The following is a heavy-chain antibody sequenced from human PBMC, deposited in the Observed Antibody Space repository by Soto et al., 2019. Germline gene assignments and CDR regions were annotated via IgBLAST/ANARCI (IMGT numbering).Heavy chain of an antibody. CDR1: GATFSGNF. Sequence: QVQLVQSGAEVREPGASVKVSCTPSGATFSGNFFHWVRQAPGQGLEWMGWINPDNGDTNYAQKFQDRVTMTRDTSISTAYMDLSRLRSDDTAVYFCTRDRSGANFQHWGQGTLVTVSS. D-gene: IGHD3-10*01. CDR3: TRDRSGANFQH. CDR2: INPDNGDT. J-gene: IGHJ1*01. V-gene: IGHV1-2*02.